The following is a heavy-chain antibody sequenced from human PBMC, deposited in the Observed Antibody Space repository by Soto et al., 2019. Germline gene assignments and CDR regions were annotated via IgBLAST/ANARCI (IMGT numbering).Heavy chain of an antibody. J-gene: IGHJ6*03. CDR3: ARGWFGPGV. D-gene: IGHD3-10*01. V-gene: IGHV3-74*01. CDR1: EFTFSGRS. CDR2: IDKVGTDS. Sequence: EVQLVESGGGLVQPGGSLRLSCAASEFTFSGRSVHWFRQAPGKGLVWVSGIDKVGTDSTYADSVKGRFTSSRDNAKNTVYLQMNSLKVEDTDVYYCARGWFGPGVWGKGTKVTVSS.